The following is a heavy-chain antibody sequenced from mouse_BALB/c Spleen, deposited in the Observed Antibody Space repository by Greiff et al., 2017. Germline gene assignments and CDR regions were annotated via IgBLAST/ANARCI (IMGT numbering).Heavy chain of an antibody. J-gene: IGHJ4*01. V-gene: IGHV2-6-7*01. Sequence: QVQLKESGPGLVAPSQSLSITCTVSGFSLTGYGVNWVRQPPGKGLEWLGMIWGDGSTDYNSALKSRLSISKDNSKSQVFLKMNSLQTDDTARYYCARDRDGNYVTAAMDYWGQGTSVTVSS. CDR1: GFSLTGYG. D-gene: IGHD2-1*01. CDR3: ARDRDGNYVTAAMDY. CDR2: IWGDGST.